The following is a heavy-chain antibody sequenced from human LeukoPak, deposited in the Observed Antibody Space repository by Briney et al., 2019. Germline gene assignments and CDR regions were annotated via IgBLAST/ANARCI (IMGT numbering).Heavy chain of an antibody. D-gene: IGHD2-15*01. CDR2: IYYSGST. CDR3: ARGPTSYYFES. Sequence: SETLSLTCTVSGGSISTFYWSWIRQAPRKGLEYIGYIYYSGSTNYNPSLESRVTLSVDTSQNQFSLILSSVTAADTAVYYCARGPTSYYFESWGQGTLVTVSS. V-gene: IGHV4-59*01. J-gene: IGHJ4*02. CDR1: GGSISTFY.